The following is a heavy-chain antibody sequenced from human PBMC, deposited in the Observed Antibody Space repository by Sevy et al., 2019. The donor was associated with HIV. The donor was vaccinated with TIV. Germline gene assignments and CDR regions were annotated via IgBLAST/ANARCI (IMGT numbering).Heavy chain of an antibody. CDR2: IWYDGTNR. CDR1: GFSISGYG. CDR3: AREDIRVAGIGYYFHS. V-gene: IGHV3-33*01. D-gene: IGHD6-19*01. J-gene: IGHJ4*02. Sequence: GGSLRLSCAASGFSISGYGMHWVRQAPGKGLEWVAVIWYDGTNREYADFVKGRLTISTDNSKNTLYLQMNSLRVEDTAVYYCAREDIRVAGIGYYFHSWGQGTLVTVSS.